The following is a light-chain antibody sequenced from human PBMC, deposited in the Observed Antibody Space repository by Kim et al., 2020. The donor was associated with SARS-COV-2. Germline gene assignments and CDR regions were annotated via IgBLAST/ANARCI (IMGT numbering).Light chain of an antibody. Sequence: PGKTARVSCGGKSIGSKSVHWYQQKSGQAPVLVIYYASDRPSGIPERFSGSNSGNTATLTIGRVEAGDEADYYCQVWDSSSDHRVVFGGGTQLTVL. CDR3: QVWDSSSDHRVV. CDR2: YAS. J-gene: IGLJ2*01. V-gene: IGLV3-21*04. CDR1: SIGSKS.